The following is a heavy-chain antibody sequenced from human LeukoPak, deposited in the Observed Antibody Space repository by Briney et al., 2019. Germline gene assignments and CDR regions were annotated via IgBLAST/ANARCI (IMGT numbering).Heavy chain of an antibody. V-gene: IGHV4-38-2*02. CDR1: GYSISRGYY. D-gene: IGHD3-10*01. Sequence: SETLSLTCNVSGYSISRGYYWGWIRQPPGKGLEWIGSVHHTGSTYYNPSLRSRVSISVDKSTNHISLEVTSVTAADTAVYYCARDWRFGDSEDWFDPWGQGTLVTVSS. J-gene: IGHJ5*02. CDR2: VHHTGST. CDR3: ARDWRFGDSEDWFDP.